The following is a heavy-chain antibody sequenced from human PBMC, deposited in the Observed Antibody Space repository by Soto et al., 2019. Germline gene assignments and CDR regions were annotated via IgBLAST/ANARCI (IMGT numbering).Heavy chain of an antibody. J-gene: IGHJ3*02. Sequence: SCKASGYTFTSYGISWIRQPPGMGLQWIGNIYYSGSTKYNPSLNSRVTMSLDTSMNQFSLRLSSVTAADTALYYCARLSNRGGDDLDAFDIWGQGTMVTVSS. CDR1: GYTFTSYG. V-gene: IGHV4-59*08. D-gene: IGHD4-4*01. CDR2: IYYSGST. CDR3: ARLSNRGGDDLDAFDI.